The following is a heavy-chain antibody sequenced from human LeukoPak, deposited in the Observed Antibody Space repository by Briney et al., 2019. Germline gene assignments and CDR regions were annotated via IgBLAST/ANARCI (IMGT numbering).Heavy chain of an antibody. CDR3: ARAPSSSSWFRGSGYGMDV. CDR1: GGSISSYY. V-gene: IGHV4-4*07. Sequence: SETLSLTCTVSGGSISSYYWSWIRQPAGKGLEWIGRIYTSGSTNYNPSLKSRVTMSVDTSQNQFSLKLSSVTAAHTAVYYCARAPSSSSWFRGSGYGMDVWGQGTTVTVSS. CDR2: IYTSGST. D-gene: IGHD6-13*01. J-gene: IGHJ6*02.